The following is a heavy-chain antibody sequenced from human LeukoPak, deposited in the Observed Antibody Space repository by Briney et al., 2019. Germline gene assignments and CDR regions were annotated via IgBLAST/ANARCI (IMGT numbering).Heavy chain of an antibody. Sequence: ASVKVSCKASGYTFTSYGISWVRQAPGQGLEWMGIINPSGGSTSYAQKFQGRVTMTRDTSTSTVYMELSSLRSEDTAVYYCARTNYDYVWGSYSYWGQGTLVTVSS. CDR1: GYTFTSYG. D-gene: IGHD3-16*01. CDR3: ARTNYDYVWGSYSY. V-gene: IGHV1-46*01. CDR2: INPSGGST. J-gene: IGHJ4*02.